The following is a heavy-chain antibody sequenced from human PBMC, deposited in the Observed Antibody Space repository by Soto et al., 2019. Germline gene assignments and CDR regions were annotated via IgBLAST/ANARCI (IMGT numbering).Heavy chain of an antibody. Sequence: SETLSLTCAASGGSISSSNWWSWLRQPPGKGLEWIGEIYHSGSTNYNPSLKSRVTISVDKSKNQFSLQLSSVTAADTAVYYCARSADYYDSSGVFDYWGQGTLVTVSS. D-gene: IGHD3-22*01. CDR1: GGSISSSNW. CDR2: IYHSGST. CDR3: ARSADYYDSSGVFDY. J-gene: IGHJ4*02. V-gene: IGHV4-4*02.